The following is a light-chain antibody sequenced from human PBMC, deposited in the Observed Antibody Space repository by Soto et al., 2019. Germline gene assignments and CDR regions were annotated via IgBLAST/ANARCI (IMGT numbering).Light chain of an antibody. CDR1: QSVSSN. V-gene: IGKV3-15*01. CDR3: QQYNNWPRT. J-gene: IGKJ1*01. CDR2: GAA. Sequence: EIMMTQSPATLSVSPGERATLSCSDSQSVSSNLAWYQQKPGQAPRLLIYGAATRATGIPARFSGSGSGTEFTLTISSLQSEDFAVYYCQQYNNWPRTFGQGTKVDI.